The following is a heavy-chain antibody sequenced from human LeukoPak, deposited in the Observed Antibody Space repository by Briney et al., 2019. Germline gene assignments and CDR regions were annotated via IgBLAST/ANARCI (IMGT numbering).Heavy chain of an antibody. V-gene: IGHV3-21*04. CDR1: GFSFNRYS. D-gene: IGHD6-25*01. J-gene: IGHJ4*02. Sequence: GGSLRLSCAASGFSFNRYSMNWVRQAPGQGLEWVSSISSSSSYIYYSDSVKGRFTISRDNAKNSLYLQMNTLRAEDTAVYYCVRGPHIAATSYWGQGTLVTVSS. CDR2: ISSSSSYI. CDR3: VRGPHIAATSY.